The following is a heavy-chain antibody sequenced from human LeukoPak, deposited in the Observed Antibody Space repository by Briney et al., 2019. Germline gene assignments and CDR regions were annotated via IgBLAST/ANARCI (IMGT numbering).Heavy chain of an antibody. D-gene: IGHD3-9*01. CDR2: ISGSGGST. J-gene: IGHJ4*02. V-gene: IGHV3-23*01. CDR1: GFTFSSYA. CDR3: ARDLRNLYYDILTGYYSVGFDY. Sequence: PGGSLRLSCAASGFTFSSYAMSWVRQAPGKGLEWVSAISGSGGSTYYADSVKGRFTISRDNSKNTLYLQMNSLRAEDTAVYYCARDLRNLYYDILTGYYSVGFDYWGQGTLVTVSS.